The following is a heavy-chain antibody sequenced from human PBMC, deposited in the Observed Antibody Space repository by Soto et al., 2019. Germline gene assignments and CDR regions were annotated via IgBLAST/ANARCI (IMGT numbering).Heavy chain of an antibody. CDR2: INAGNGNT. J-gene: IGHJ6*02. CDR3: ARGQEPIQQQPQDYYCYGMDV. V-gene: IGHV1-3*01. Sequence: ASVKVSCKASGYTFTSYAMHWVRQAPGQRLEWMGWINAGNGNTKYSQKFQGRVTITRDTSASTAYMELSSLRSEDTAVYYCARGQEPIQQQPQDYYCYGMDVWGQGTTVTVSS. CDR1: GYTFTSYA. D-gene: IGHD6-13*01.